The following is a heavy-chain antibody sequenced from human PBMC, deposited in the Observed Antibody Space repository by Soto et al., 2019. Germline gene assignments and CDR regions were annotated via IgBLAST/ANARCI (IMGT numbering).Heavy chain of an antibody. CDR3: ARQASFWPGGGGWIDP. V-gene: IGHV3-13*01. D-gene: IGHD3-16*01. J-gene: IGHJ5*02. CDR1: GFTFSASD. Sequence: EVQLVESGGGLVQPGGSLRLSCAASGFTFSASDMHWVRQATGKGLEWVAAIGTLHDTYYPDSVKGRFTISRENAKNSLYLQMKGLGAGGTAVCSCARQASFWPGGGGWIDPWGQGTLVTVSS. CDR2: IGTLHDT.